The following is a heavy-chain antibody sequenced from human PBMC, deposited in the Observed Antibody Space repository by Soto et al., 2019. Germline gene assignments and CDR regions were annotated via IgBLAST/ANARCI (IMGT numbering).Heavy chain of an antibody. D-gene: IGHD6-19*01. Sequence: EVQLLESGGGLVQPGGSLRLSCAASGFTFSSYAMSWVRQAPGKGLEWVPAISGRGGSTYYADSVNGRFTISRDNSKNTLYLQMNSLRAEDTAVYYCAKDLSSGWTFDYWGQGTLVTVSS. CDR1: GFTFSSYA. V-gene: IGHV3-23*01. CDR3: AKDLSSGWTFDY. CDR2: ISGRGGST. J-gene: IGHJ4*02.